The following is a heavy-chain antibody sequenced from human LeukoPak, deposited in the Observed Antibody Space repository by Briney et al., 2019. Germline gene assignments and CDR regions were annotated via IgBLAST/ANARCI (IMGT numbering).Heavy chain of an antibody. CDR2: ISGSGGST. CDR1: GFTFSSYA. Sequence: GSLRLSCAASGFTFSSYAMSWVRQAPGKGLEWVSAISGSGGSTYYADSVKGRFTISRDNSKNTLYLQMNSLRAEDTAVYYCAKDTAYYYDSSGYYGAFDIWGQGTMVTVSS. CDR3: AKDTAYYYDSSGYYGAFDI. V-gene: IGHV3-23*01. J-gene: IGHJ3*02. D-gene: IGHD3-22*01.